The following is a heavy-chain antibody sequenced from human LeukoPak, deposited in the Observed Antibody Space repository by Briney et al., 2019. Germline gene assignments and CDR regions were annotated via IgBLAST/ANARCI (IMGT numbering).Heavy chain of an antibody. V-gene: IGHV4-38-2*02. Sequence: SDTLSLTCTVSGYAIRNGYYWGWIRQPPGKGLEWIGSIYHSGSTFYNPSLKSRVTMSIDTSKNQFSLKMRSVTAADTAVYYCARHLYYYGSGSYPNYFDYWGQGTLVTVSS. CDR2: IYHSGST. CDR3: ARHLYYYGSGSYPNYFDY. D-gene: IGHD3-10*01. CDR1: GYAIRNGYY. J-gene: IGHJ4*02.